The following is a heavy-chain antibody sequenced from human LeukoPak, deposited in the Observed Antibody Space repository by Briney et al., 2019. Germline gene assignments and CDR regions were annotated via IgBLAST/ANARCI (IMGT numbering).Heavy chain of an antibody. J-gene: IGHJ4*02. CDR3: ARDPGRGLDS. CDR2: ISAYNGNT. V-gene: IGHV1-18*01. Sequence: VASVKVSCKASGYTFTSYGISWVRQAPGQGLEWMGWISAYNGNTNYAQKFQGRVTMTRDTSISTAYMELTRLRSDDTAVYYCARDPGRGLDSWGQGTLVTVSS. CDR1: GYTFTSYG. D-gene: IGHD3-10*01.